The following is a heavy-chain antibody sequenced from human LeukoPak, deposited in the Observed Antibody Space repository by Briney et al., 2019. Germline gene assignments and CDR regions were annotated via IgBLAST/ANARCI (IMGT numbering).Heavy chain of an antibody. J-gene: IGHJ4*02. CDR1: GFTFSSYS. D-gene: IGHD3-22*01. CDR3: AKDQNYDSSGYPDY. V-gene: IGHV3-48*01. CDR2: ISSSSSTI. Sequence: PGGSLRLSCAASGFTFSSYSMNWVRQAPGKGLEWVSYISSSSSTIYYADSVKGRFTISRDNSKNTLYLQMNSLRAEDTAVYYCAKDQNYDSSGYPDYWGQGTLVTVSS.